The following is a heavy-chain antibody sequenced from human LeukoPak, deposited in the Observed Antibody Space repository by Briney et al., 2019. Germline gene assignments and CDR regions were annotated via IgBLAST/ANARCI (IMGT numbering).Heavy chain of an antibody. D-gene: IGHD3-3*01. CDR3: ARHMSNYDFWSGYYAYNWFDP. V-gene: IGHV4-39*01. CDR2: MYYSGST. CDR1: GGSISSSSYY. Sequence: SETLSLTCTVSGGSISSSSYYWGWIRQPPGKGLEWIGSMYYSGSTFYIPSVKSRVTMSVDTSKNQFSLKLSSVTAADTAVYYCARHMSNYDFWSGYYAYNWFDPWGQGTLVTVSS. J-gene: IGHJ5*02.